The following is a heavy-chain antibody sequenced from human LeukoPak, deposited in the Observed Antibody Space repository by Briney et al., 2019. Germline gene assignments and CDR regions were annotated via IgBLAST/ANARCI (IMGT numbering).Heavy chain of an antibody. CDR1: GYTFTDYY. V-gene: IGHV1-2*02. J-gene: IGHJ4*02. Sequence: ASVKVSCKASGYTFTDYYIHWVRRARGQGLEWMGWINPKSGGTKYAQKFQGRVTMTRDTSISTAYMEMSRLRSDDTAVYYCARDLYLDYWGQGTLVTVSS. CDR2: INPKSGGT. CDR3: ARDLYLDY.